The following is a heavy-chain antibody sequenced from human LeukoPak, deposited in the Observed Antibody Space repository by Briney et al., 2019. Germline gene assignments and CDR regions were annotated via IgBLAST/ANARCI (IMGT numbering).Heavy chain of an antibody. CDR3: ASFTVVTLDAFDI. V-gene: IGHV3-23*01. Sequence: PGGSLRLSCAASGFTFSSYAMSWVRQAPGEGLEWVSGISGSGGSTYYADSVKGRFTISRDNSKNTLYLQMNSLRAEDTAVYYCASFTVVTLDAFDIWGQGTMVTVSS. J-gene: IGHJ3*02. CDR1: GFTFSSYA. CDR2: ISGSGGST. D-gene: IGHD4-23*01.